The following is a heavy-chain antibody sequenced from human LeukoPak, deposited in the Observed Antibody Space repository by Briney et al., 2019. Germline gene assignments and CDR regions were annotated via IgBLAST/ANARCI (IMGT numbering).Heavy chain of an antibody. V-gene: IGHV1-2*06. CDR2: INPNSGGT. CDR1: GYTFTSYD. D-gene: IGHD3-3*01. J-gene: IGHJ3*02. Sequence: ASVKVSCKASGYTFTSYDINWVRQAPGQGLEWMGRINPNSGGTNYAQKFQGRVTMTRDTSISTAYMDLSRLRSDDTAVYYCARMLYYDFWSGYYGPDAFDIWGQGTMVTVSS. CDR3: ARMLYYDFWSGYYGPDAFDI.